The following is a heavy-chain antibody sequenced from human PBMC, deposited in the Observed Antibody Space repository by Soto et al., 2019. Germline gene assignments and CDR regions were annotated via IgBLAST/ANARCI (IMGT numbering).Heavy chain of an antibody. CDR3: AGAEGYRGRMDV. V-gene: IGHV3-21*02. J-gene: IGHJ6*02. Sequence: EVQLVESGGGLVKPGGSLRLSCAASGFSFSTYSMNWVRQAPGKGLEWVSSISSGSSYIYYAVSVKGRFTISRDNTKNSLFLQMNSLRDEDTAIYYCAGAEGYRGRMDVWGQGTTVTVSS. CDR2: ISSGSSYI. CDR1: GFSFSTYS. D-gene: IGHD3-10*01.